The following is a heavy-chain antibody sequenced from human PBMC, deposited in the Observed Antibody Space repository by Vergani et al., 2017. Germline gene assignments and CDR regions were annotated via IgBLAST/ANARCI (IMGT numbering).Heavy chain of an antibody. CDR2: IKSRTAGGTT. Sequence: VQLVESGGGLVKPGGSRRLSCAASGFTFSNAWMSWVRQAPGQGRGWVGRIKSRTAGGTTDYVAPVKGRFTISRDDSKNTLYLQMNSLKTEDTAVYYGATYYEYDFWSGYCGWSSWGQGTLVTVSS. J-gene: IGHJ4*02. V-gene: IGHV3-15*01. CDR3: ATYYEYDFWSGYCGWSS. CDR1: GFTFSNAW. D-gene: IGHD3-3*01.